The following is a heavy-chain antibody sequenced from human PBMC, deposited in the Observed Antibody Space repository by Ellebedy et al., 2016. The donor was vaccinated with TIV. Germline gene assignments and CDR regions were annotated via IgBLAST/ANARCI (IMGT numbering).Heavy chain of an antibody. J-gene: IGHJ1*01. Sequence: GESLKISCATSGISFNSYSINWVRQAPGKGLEWVSTMRSGRVYMSYADSVKDRFTMSTDDAKTTVYLQMDGLTTDDTAVYYCARGPPKGSGGFAFWGQGTRVTVSS. D-gene: IGHD1-26*01. CDR1: GISFNSYS. CDR2: MRSGRVYM. CDR3: ARGPPKGSGGFAF. V-gene: IGHV3-21*01.